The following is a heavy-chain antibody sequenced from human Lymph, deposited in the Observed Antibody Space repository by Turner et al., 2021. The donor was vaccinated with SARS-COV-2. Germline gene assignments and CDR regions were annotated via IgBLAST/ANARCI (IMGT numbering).Heavy chain of an antibody. V-gene: IGHV1-46*02. CDR1: GYTFNRYY. CDR2: IDRSGGTT. J-gene: IGHJ4*02. CDR3: ARALICGGECYTFDF. Sequence: QVQLVPSGAEVYKPGVSVKVSFKASGYTFNRYYMHWVRQAPGHGLEWMGIIDRSGGTTKYAKKFQGRVTMSRDTSKSTVYMELSSLRSEDTAVYYCARALICGGECYTFDFWGQGTLVTVSS. D-gene: IGHD2-21*01.